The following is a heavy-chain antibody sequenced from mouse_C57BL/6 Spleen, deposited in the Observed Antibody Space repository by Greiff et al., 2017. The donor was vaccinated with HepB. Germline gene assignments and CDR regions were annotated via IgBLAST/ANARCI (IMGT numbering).Heavy chain of an antibody. J-gene: IGHJ2*01. V-gene: IGHV1-15*01. CDR1: GYTFTDYE. D-gene: IGHD2-4*01. CDR3: TRSDDYEYYFDY. CDR2: IDPETGGT. Sequence: QVQLQQSGAELVRPGASVTLSCKASGYTFTDYEMHWVKQTPVHGLEWIGAIDPETGGTAYNQKFKGKAILTADKSSSTAYMELRSLTSEDSAVYYCTRSDDYEYYFDYWGQGTTLTVSS.